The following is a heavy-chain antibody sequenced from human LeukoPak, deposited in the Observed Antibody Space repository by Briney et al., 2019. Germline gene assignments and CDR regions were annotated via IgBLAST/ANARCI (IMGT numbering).Heavy chain of an antibody. V-gene: IGHV1-18*01. J-gene: IGHJ3*02. CDR3: ARDSITMIVVVLDAFDI. CDR2: ISAYNGNT. Sequence: ASVKVSCKASGYTFTSYGISWVRQAPGQGLEWMGWISAYNGNTNYAQKLQGRVTMTTDTSTGTAYMGLRSLRSDDTAVYYCARDSITMIVVVLDAFDIWGQGTMVTVSS. D-gene: IGHD3-22*01. CDR1: GYTFTSYG.